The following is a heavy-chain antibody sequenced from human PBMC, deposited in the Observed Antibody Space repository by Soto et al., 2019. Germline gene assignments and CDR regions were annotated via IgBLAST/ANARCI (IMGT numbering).Heavy chain of an antibody. CDR3: ARRGTDRTFDN. J-gene: IGHJ4*02. V-gene: IGHV4-59*01. CDR2: IYYSGST. Sequence: QVQLQESGPGLVKPSETLSLTCTVSGGSISSYYWSWIRQPPGKGLEWIGYIYYSGSTNYNPSPKSRVTISVDTSKNQFALKLSSVTAADTAVYYCARRGTDRTFDNWGQGTLVTVSS. CDR1: GGSISSYY. D-gene: IGHD1-26*01.